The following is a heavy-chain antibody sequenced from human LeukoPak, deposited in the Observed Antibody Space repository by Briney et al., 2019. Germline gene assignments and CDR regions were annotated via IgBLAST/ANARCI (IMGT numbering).Heavy chain of an antibody. Sequence: GGSLRLSCAASGFTFDDYAMHWVRQAPGKGLEWVSLISGDGGSTYYADSVKGRFTISRDNSKNSLYLQMNSLRTEDTALYYCAKEAKNWNCNWFDPWGQGTLVTVSS. V-gene: IGHV3-43*02. CDR3: AKEAKNWNCNWFDP. J-gene: IGHJ5*02. CDR2: ISGDGGST. D-gene: IGHD1-7*01. CDR1: GFTFDDYA.